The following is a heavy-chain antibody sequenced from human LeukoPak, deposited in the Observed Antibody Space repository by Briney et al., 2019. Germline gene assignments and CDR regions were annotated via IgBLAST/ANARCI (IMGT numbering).Heavy chain of an antibody. V-gene: IGHV3-30*18. CDR2: ISYDGSNK. CDR3: AKTLYSSGWYEGGTFDY. CDR1: GFTFSSYE. J-gene: IGHJ4*02. D-gene: IGHD6-19*01. Sequence: GGSLRLSCAASGFTFSSYEMNWVRQAPGKGLEWVAVISYDGSNKYYADSVKGRFTISRDNSKNTLYLQMNSLRAEDTAVYYCAKTLYSSGWYEGGTFDYWGQGTLVTVSS.